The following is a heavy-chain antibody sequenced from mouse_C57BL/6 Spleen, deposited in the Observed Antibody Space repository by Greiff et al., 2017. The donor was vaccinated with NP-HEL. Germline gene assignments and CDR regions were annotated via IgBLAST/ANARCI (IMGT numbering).Heavy chain of an antibody. CDR2: IHPNSGST. V-gene: IGHV1-64*01. D-gene: IGHD2-2*01. CDR1: GYTFTSYW. J-gene: IGHJ4*01. CDR3: ARGYGYNYAMDY. Sequence: QVQLKQPGAELVKPGASVKLSCKASGYTFTSYWMHWVKQRPGQGLEWIGMIHPNSGSTNYNEKFKSKATLTVDKSSSTAYMQLSSLTSEDSAVYCCARGYGYNYAMDYWGQGTSVTVSS.